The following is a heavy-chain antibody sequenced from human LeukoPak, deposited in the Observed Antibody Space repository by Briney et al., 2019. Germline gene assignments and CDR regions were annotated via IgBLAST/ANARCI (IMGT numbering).Heavy chain of an antibody. D-gene: IGHD3-10*01. CDR2: ISAYNGNT. Sequence: GASVKVSCKASGYTFTSYGISWVRQAPGQRLEWMGWISAYNGNTNYAQKLQGRVTMTTDTSTSTAYMELRSLRSDDTAVDYCARVSYYGSGSYYDYYYYYYMDVWGKGTTVTISS. V-gene: IGHV1-18*01. J-gene: IGHJ6*03. CDR1: GYTFTSYG. CDR3: ARVSYYGSGSYYDYYYYYYMDV.